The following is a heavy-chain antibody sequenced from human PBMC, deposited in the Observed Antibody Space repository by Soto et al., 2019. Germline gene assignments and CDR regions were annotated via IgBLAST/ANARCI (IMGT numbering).Heavy chain of an antibody. D-gene: IGHD2-2*03. Sequence: GGSLRLSCAASGFGFGGKTMYWVRQAPGRGLEWVSAISGSGGSTYYADSVKGRFTISRDNSKNTLYLQMNSLRAEDTAVYYCAKVGYCSSTSCYELYYYYGMDVWGQGTTVTVYS. CDR3: AKVGYCSSTSCYELYYYYGMDV. CDR1: GFGFGGKT. V-gene: IGHV3-23*01. CDR2: ISGSGGST. J-gene: IGHJ6*02.